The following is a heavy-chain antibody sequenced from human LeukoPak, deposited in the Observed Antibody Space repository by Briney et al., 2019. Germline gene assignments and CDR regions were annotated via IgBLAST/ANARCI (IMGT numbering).Heavy chain of an antibody. CDR1: GYSFTSYW. Sequence: GESLKISCKGSGYSFTSYWIGWVRQMPGKGLEWMGIIYPGNSDTRYSPSFQGQVTISADKSISTAYYQWSSMKTSDNAMYYCSRTFFYGSGSYYLNYFDYWGQGTLVTVSS. V-gene: IGHV5-51*01. CDR2: IYPGNSDT. CDR3: SRTFFYGSGSYYLNYFDY. D-gene: IGHD3-10*01. J-gene: IGHJ4*02.